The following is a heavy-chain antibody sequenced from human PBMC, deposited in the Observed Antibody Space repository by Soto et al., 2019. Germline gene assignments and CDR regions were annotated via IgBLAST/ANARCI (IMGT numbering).Heavy chain of an antibody. Sequence: QVQLVQSGTEVKKPGSSVMVSCKASGDTFSFYTINWVRQAHGLGLEWVGRINPIVSMSNYAQKFQGRVSMTADKSTSTAYMELRSMRSDDTAMYFCAASYGSGYRAFDYWGQGALVIVSS. D-gene: IGHD3-10*01. J-gene: IGHJ4*02. CDR3: AASYGSGYRAFDY. CDR1: GDTFSFYT. CDR2: INPIVSMS. V-gene: IGHV1-69*02.